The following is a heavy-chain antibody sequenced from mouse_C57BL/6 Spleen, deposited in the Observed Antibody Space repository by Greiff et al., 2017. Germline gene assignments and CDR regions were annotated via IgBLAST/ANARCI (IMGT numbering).Heavy chain of an antibody. J-gene: IGHJ3*01. Sequence: QVQLQQSGAELVRPGASVTLSCKASGYTFTDYEMHWVKQTPVHGLEWIGAIDPETGGTAYNQKFKGKAILTADKSSSTAYMELRSLTSEDSAVYYYTSVQLRPFAYWGQGTLVTVSA. V-gene: IGHV1-15*01. D-gene: IGHD3-2*02. CDR2: IDPETGGT. CDR3: TSVQLRPFAY. CDR1: GYTFTDYE.